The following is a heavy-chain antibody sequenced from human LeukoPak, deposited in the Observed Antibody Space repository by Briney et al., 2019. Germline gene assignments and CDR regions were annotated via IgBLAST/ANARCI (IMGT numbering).Heavy chain of an antibody. J-gene: IGHJ4*02. V-gene: IGHV4-61*01. CDR2: IYYSGST. CDR1: GGSISSSSYY. D-gene: IGHD1-26*01. Sequence: SETLSLTYTVSGGSISSSSYYWSWIRQPPGKGLEWIGYIYYSGSTNYNPSLKSRVTISVDTSKNQFSLKLSSVTAADTAVYYCARRVGATYPFDYWGQGTLVTVSS. CDR3: ARRVGATYPFDY.